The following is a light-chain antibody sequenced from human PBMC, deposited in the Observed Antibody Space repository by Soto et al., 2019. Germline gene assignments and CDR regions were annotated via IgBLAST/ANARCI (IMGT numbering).Light chain of an antibody. CDR2: GAS. J-gene: IGKJ1*01. V-gene: IGKV3-15*01. CDR3: QQYNNWPWT. Sequence: EIVMTQSPATLSVSPGGRATLSCRASQSISDTLAWYQQKPGQAPRLLIYGASTRATGFPARFSGSGSGTDFTLTISSLQSEDFAVYCCQQYNNWPWTFGQGTKVDNK. CDR1: QSISDT.